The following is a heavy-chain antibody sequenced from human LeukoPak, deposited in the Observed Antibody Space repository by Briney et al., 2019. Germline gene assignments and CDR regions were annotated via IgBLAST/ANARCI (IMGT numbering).Heavy chain of an antibody. Sequence: SGGSLRLSCAASGFTFSSYDMHWVRQATGKGLEWVSAIGTAGDTYYPGSVKGRFTISRENAKNSLYIQMNSLRAGDTAVYYCARGIMITFGGVIAPGDYGMDVWGQGTTVTVSS. D-gene: IGHD3-16*02. J-gene: IGHJ6*02. CDR2: IGTAGDT. CDR3: ARGIMITFGGVIAPGDYGMDV. CDR1: GFTFSSYD. V-gene: IGHV3-13*01.